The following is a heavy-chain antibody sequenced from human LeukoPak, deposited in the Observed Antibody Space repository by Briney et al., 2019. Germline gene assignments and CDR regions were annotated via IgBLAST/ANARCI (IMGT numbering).Heavy chain of an antibody. D-gene: IGHD6-13*01. CDR3: ARASSSWYPYYFDY. CDR2: MNPNSGNT. J-gene: IGHJ4*02. CDR1: GYTFTSYD. Sequence: ASVKVSCKASGYTFTSYDINWVRQATGQGLEWMGWMNPNSGNTGYAQKLQGRVTMTRNTSISTAYMELSSLRSEDTAVYYCARASSSWYPYYFDYWGQGTLVTVSS. V-gene: IGHV1-8*01.